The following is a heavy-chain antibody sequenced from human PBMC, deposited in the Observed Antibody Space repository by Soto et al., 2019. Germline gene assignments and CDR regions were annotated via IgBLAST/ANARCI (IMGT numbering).Heavy chain of an antibody. CDR2: ISSSSSYI. J-gene: IGHJ4*02. CDR1: GFTFSSYS. V-gene: IGHV3-21*01. D-gene: IGHD1-26*01. CDR3: ARGKLVGANRCFDY. Sequence: EVQLVESGGGLVKPGGSLRLSCAASGFTFSSYSMNWVRQAPGKGLEWVSSISSSSSYIYYADSVKGRFTISRDTAKNSLYLQMNSLRAEDTAVYYCARGKLVGANRCFDYWGQGTLVTVSS.